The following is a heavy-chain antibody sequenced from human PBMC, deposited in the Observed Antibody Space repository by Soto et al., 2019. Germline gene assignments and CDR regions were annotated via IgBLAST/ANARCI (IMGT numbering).Heavy chain of an antibody. Sequence: PRRSLRLSCAASGFTFSSYGMHWVRQAPGKGLEWVAVISYDGSNKYYADSVKGRFTISRDNSKNTLYLQMNSLRAEDTAVYYCAKDNVLDDYGESYYFDYWGQGTLVTVYS. D-gene: IGHD4-17*01. V-gene: IGHV3-30*18. CDR1: GFTFSSYG. CDR2: ISYDGSNK. CDR3: AKDNVLDDYGESYYFDY. J-gene: IGHJ4*02.